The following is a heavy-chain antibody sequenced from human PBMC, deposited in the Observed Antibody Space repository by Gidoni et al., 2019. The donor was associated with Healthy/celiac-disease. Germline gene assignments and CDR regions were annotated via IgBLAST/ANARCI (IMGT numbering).Heavy chain of an antibody. D-gene: IGHD6-19*01. J-gene: IGHJ4*02. CDR1: GFTFSSYA. CDR2: ISNDGSNK. V-gene: IGHV3-30-3*01. CDR3: ARGKAVRSTFDY. Sequence: QVQLVESGGGVVQPGRSRSLSGACSGFTFSSYAMHWVRQAPGKGLGWVAVISNDGSNKYYADSVKGRFTISRDNSKNTLYLQMNSLRAEDTAVYYCARGKAVRSTFDYWGQGTLVTVSS.